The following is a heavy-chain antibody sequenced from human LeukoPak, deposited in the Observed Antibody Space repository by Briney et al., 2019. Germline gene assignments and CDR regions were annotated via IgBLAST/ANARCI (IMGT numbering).Heavy chain of an antibody. CDR3: AKALWFGELDSAFDI. CDR2: IRSDGSRI. Sequence: GGSLSLSCVASGFTFSSYGMHWVRQAPGKGLEWVAFIRSDGSRIFYADSVKGRFAISRDNSDNTLYLQMNSLRAEDTAVYYCAKALWFGELDSAFDIWGQGTMVTVSS. V-gene: IGHV3-30*02. CDR1: GFTFSSYG. D-gene: IGHD3-10*01. J-gene: IGHJ3*02.